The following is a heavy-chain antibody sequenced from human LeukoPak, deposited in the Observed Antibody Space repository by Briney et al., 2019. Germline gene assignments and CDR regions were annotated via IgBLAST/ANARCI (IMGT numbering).Heavy chain of an antibody. Sequence: ASVKFSCKASGYTFTSYGISWVRQAPGQGLEWMGWISAYNGNTNYAQKLQGRVTMTTDTSTSTAYMELRSLRSDDTAVYYCARDGAPFEDFWGVYSFTSGGQEPLVTVSS. D-gene: IGHD3-3*01. CDR2: ISAYNGNT. CDR3: ARDGAPFEDFWGVYSFTS. CDR1: GYTFTSYG. J-gene: IGHJ4*02. V-gene: IGHV1-18*01.